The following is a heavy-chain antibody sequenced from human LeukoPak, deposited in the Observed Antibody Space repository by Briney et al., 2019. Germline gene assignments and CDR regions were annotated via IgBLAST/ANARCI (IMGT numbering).Heavy chain of an antibody. V-gene: IGHV4-31*03. J-gene: IGHJ2*01. CDR2: INYSGST. Sequence: SETLSLTCTVSGGSISSGGYYWSWIRHHPGKGLEWHGYINYSGSTYYNPSLKSRVTISVDTSKNQFSLKLSSVTAADRAVYYCGAAAGTWYFDLWGGGTLVTVSS. D-gene: IGHD6-13*01. CDR3: GAAAGTWYFDL. CDR1: GGSISSGGYY.